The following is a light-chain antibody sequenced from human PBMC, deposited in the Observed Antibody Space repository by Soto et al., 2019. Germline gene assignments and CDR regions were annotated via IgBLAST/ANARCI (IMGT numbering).Light chain of an antibody. J-gene: IGKJ1*01. Sequence: YVGDRVTITCRASQSISSWLAWYQQKPGKAPKLLIYKASSLESGVPSRFSGSGSGTEFTLTISSLQPDDFATYYCQQYNSYPWTFGQGTKVDIK. CDR3: QQYNSYPWT. V-gene: IGKV1-5*03. CDR1: QSISSW. CDR2: KAS.